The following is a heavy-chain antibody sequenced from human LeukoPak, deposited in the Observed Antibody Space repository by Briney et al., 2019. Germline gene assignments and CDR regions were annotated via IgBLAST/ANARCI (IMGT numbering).Heavy chain of an antibody. CDR1: GFTFSSYG. CDR3: AKGQNYYDGSGYYSTDY. CDR2: ISSDGVNK. V-gene: IGHV3-30*18. J-gene: IGHJ4*02. Sequence: AGRSLRLSCAASGFTFSSYGMHWVRQAPGKGLEWVAVISSDGVNKYSADSVKGRFTISRDNSKNTLYLQMNSLRAEDTAVYYCAKGQNYYDGSGYYSTDYWGQGTPVTVSS. D-gene: IGHD3-22*01.